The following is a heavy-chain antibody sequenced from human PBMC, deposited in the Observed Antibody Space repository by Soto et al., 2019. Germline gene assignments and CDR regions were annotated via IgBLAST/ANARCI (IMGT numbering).Heavy chain of an antibody. CDR2: ISSSSSAI. D-gene: IGHD1-26*01. Sequence: PGGSLRLSCAASGLTFSTYSRDWVLQAPGKGLEWVSYISSSSSAIYYADSVKGRFTISRDNAKNSLYLQMNSLRAEDTAVYYCASYRYSGSYIDYWGQGTLVTVSS. J-gene: IGHJ4*02. V-gene: IGHV3-48*01. CDR3: ASYRYSGSYIDY. CDR1: GLTFSTYS.